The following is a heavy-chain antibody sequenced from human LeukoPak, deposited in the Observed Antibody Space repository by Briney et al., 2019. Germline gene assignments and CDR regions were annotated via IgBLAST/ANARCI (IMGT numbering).Heavy chain of an antibody. V-gene: IGHV3-7*03. CDR3: AKGTLGRGGYYYYGMDV. CDR2: IKKDGSEK. Sequence: GGSLRLSCAASGFTFSTYWMSWVRQAPGKGLEWVANIKKDGSEKYYVDSVKGRFTISRDNAKNSLYLQMNSLRAEDTAVYYCAKGTLGRGGYYYYGMDVWGQGTTVTVSS. D-gene: IGHD1-1*01. J-gene: IGHJ6*02. CDR1: GFTFSTYW.